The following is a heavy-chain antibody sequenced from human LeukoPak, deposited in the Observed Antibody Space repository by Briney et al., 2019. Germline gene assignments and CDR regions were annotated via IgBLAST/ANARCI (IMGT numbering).Heavy chain of an antibody. CDR2: ITGSGSDI. CDR1: GFTFSSYT. D-gene: IGHD4-17*01. V-gene: IGHV3-21*01. CDR3: ARDVYGDYANDY. J-gene: IGHJ4*02. Sequence: GGSLRLSCAASGFTFSSYTMNWVRQAPGEGLEWVSSITGSGSDIYYADSVKGRFTISRDNAKYSLYLQMNSLRAEDTAVYYCARDVYGDYANDYWGQGTLVTVSS.